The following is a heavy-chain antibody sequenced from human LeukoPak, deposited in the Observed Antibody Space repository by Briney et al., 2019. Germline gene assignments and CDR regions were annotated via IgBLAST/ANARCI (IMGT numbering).Heavy chain of an antibody. J-gene: IGHJ4*02. CDR3: ARARSRASTWYWDH. V-gene: IGHV1-8*01. Sequence: ASVKVSCKASGYTFTSYDINWVRQATGQGLEWMGWMNPNSGNTGYAQKFQGRVTMTRNTSISTAYMELSSLRSEDTATYYCARARSRASTWYWDHWGQGTLVTVSS. CDR1: GYTFTSYD. D-gene: IGHD2-8*02. CDR2: MNPNSGNT.